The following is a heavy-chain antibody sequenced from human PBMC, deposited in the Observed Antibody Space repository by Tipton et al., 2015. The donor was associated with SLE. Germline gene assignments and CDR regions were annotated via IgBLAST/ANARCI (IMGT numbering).Heavy chain of an antibody. CDR1: GGSLSSGSYY. Sequence: TLSLTCTVSGGSLSSGSYYWSWIRQPAGKGLECIGHIYTSGSTNYNTSLKSRVTISVDTSKNQFSLKLSSVTAADTAVYYCATALAAAGTYAFDIWGQGTMFTVSS. CDR2: IYTSGST. D-gene: IGHD6-13*01. J-gene: IGHJ3*02. CDR3: ATALAAAGTYAFDI. V-gene: IGHV4-61*09.